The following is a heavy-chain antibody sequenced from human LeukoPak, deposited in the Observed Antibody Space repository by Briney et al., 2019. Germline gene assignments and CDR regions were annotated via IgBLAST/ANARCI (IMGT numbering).Heavy chain of an antibody. CDR2: MYYSGST. CDR3: ASPQTGFFGVARRGYYFDY. Sequence: SETLSLTCTVSGGTISSGGYYWSWIRQHPGKGLEWIAYMYYSGSTYYNPSLKSRVTISVDTSKNQFSLKLSSVTAADTAVYYCASPQTGFFGVARRGYYFDYWGQGTLVTVSS. D-gene: IGHD3-3*01. V-gene: IGHV4-31*03. CDR1: GGTISSGGYY. J-gene: IGHJ4*02.